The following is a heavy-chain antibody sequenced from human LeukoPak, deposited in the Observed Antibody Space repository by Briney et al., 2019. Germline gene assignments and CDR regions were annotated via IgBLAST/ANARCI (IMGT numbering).Heavy chain of an antibody. CDR2: IKVSGGRT. CDR3: AREPPGSYYFDN. Sequence: ASVTVSCKASGYTFSGFYVHWVRQAPGQGLEWMGIIKVSGGRTEYAQKFQGRVTVTRDMSTSTVYMELNNLRSEDTAVYYCAREPPGSYYFDNWGQGTLVTVSS. CDR1: GYTFSGFY. J-gene: IGHJ4*02. V-gene: IGHV1-46*01.